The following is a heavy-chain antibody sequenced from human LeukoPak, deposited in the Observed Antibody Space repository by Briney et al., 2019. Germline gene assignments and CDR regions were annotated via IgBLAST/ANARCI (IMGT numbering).Heavy chain of an antibody. V-gene: IGHV3-30-3*01. CDR1: GFTFSSYA. D-gene: IGHD4-17*01. J-gene: IGHJ6*02. Sequence: PGGSLRLSCAASGFTFSSYAMHWVRQAPGKGLEWVAVISYDGSNKYYADSVKGRFTISRDNSKNTLYLQMNSLRAEDTAVYYCARGETTVTYRDLNYYYYYGMDVWGQGTTVTVSS. CDR2: ISYDGSNK. CDR3: ARGETTVTYRDLNYYYYYGMDV.